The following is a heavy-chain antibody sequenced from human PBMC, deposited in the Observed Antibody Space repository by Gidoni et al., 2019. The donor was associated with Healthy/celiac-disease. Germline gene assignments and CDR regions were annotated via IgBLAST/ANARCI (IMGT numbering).Heavy chain of an antibody. CDR3: ARDHRSGSYPPYYYYYGMDV. Sequence: EVQLVESGGGLVQPGGSLRLSCAASGFTVSSNYMSWVRQAPGKGLEWVSVIYSGGSTYYADSVKGRFTISRDNSKNTLYLQMNSLRAEDTAVYYCARDHRSGSYPPYYYYYGMDVWGQGTTVTVSS. J-gene: IGHJ6*02. V-gene: IGHV3-66*01. CDR2: IYSGGST. D-gene: IGHD1-26*01. CDR1: GFTVSSNY.